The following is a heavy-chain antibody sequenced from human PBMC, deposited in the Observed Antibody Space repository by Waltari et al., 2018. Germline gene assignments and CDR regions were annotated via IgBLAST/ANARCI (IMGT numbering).Heavy chain of an antibody. CDR3: AKDDRRYDYVWGSYRSQRV. CDR1: GFTFSSYG. V-gene: IGHV3-30*18. Sequence: QVQLVEAGGGVVQPGRSLRLSCAASGFTFSSYGMRWVRQAPGKGLEWVAVISYDGSNKYYADAVKGRFTISRDNSKNTLYLQMNSLRAEDTAVYYCAKDDRRYDYVWGSYRSQRVWGQGTLVTVSS. J-gene: IGHJ4*02. CDR2: ISYDGSNK. D-gene: IGHD3-16*02.